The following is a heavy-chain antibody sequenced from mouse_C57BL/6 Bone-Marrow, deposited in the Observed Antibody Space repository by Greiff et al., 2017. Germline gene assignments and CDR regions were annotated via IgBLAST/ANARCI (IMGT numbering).Heavy chain of an antibody. D-gene: IGHD1-1*01. CDR2: IHPNSGST. V-gene: IGHV1-64*01. CDR3: ARPYYYGSSPYYVDY. Sequence: VQLQQPGAELVKPGASVKLSCKASGYTFTSYWMHWVKQRPGQGLEWIGMIHPNSGSTNYNEKFKSKATLTVDKSSSTAYMQLSSLTSEDSAVYYCARPYYYGSSPYYVDYWGQGTTLTVSS. CDR1: GYTFTSYW. J-gene: IGHJ2*01.